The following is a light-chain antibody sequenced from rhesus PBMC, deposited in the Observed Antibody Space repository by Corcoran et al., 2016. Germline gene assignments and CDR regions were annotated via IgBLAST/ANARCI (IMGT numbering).Light chain of an antibody. CDR1: QSVSSS. Sequence: EIVMTQSPATLSLSPGERATLSCRASQSVSSSLAWYQQKPGQAPRLLMNGVSSRATGIPDRFTGRGSGTEFTLTISSLEPEDFAVYYCQQYYNWPLTFGPGTKLDIK. J-gene: IGKJ3*01. CDR3: QQYYNWPLT. V-gene: IGKV3-42*03. CDR2: GVS.